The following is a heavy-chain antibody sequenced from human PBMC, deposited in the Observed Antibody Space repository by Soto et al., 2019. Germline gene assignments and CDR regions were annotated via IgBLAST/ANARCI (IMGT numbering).Heavy chain of an antibody. D-gene: IGHD4-4*01. Sequence: EVQLVESGGVVVQPGGSLRLSCAASGFTFDDYTMHWVRQAPGKGLEWVSLISWDGGSTYYADSVKGRFTISRDNSKNSLYPEMNSLRTEDTALYYCAKDSDYSNHFDYWGQGTLVTVSS. CDR1: GFTFDDYT. CDR3: AKDSDYSNHFDY. V-gene: IGHV3-43*01. CDR2: ISWDGGST. J-gene: IGHJ4*02.